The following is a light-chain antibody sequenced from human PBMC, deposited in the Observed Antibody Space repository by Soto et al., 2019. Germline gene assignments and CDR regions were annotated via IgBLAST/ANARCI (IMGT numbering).Light chain of an antibody. CDR1: QSISSY. CDR3: QQSYSTPLT. CDR2: AAS. J-gene: IGKJ4*01. V-gene: IGKV1-39*01. Sequence: DVQMTQSPSSLSASVGDRVTMSGGASQSISSYLNWYQQKPGKAPKVLIEAASSLQSGVSSRFSGSGSGTDFTLTISSLQPEDFATYYCQQSYSTPLTFGGGTKVDIK.